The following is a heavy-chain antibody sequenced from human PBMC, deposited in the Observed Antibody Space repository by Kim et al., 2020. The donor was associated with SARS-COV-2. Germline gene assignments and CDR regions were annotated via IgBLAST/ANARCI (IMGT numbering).Heavy chain of an antibody. CDR3: ARVPPGSYYLDY. CDR1: GFTFSSYG. D-gene: IGHD3-10*01. Sequence: GGSLRLSCAASGFTFSSYGMHWVRQAPGKGLEWVAVIWYDGSNKYYADSVKGRFTISRDNSKNTLYLQMNSLRAEDTAVYYCARVPPGSYYLDYWGQGTLVTVSS. J-gene: IGHJ4*02. CDR2: IWYDGSNK. V-gene: IGHV3-33*08.